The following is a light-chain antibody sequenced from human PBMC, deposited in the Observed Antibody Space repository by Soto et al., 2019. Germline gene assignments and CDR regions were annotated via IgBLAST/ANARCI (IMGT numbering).Light chain of an antibody. CDR2: NSY. V-gene: IGLV1-44*01. Sequence: QSVLTQPPSASGTPGQRVTISCSGSSSNIGSKTVNWYQQVPGTVPKLLIYNSYQRPSGVPDRFSGSKSGTSASLAISGLQSDDEADYYCSAWDASLNGYVFGTGTKVTVL. J-gene: IGLJ1*01. CDR1: SSNIGSKT. CDR3: SAWDASLNGYV.